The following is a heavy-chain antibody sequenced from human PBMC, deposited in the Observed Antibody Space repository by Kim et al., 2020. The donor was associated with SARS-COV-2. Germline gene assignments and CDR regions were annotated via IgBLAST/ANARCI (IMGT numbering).Heavy chain of an antibody. V-gene: IGHV5-10-1*01. CDR3: ARHPGRRYCSSTSCYNWFDP. CDR2: IDPSDSYT. CDR1: GYSFTSYW. D-gene: IGHD2-2*01. Sequence: AESLKISCKGSGYSFTSYWISWVRQMPGKGLEWMGRIDPSDSYTNYSPSFQGHVTISADKSISTAYLQWSSLKASDTAMYYCARHPGRRYCSSTSCYNWFDPWGQGTLVTVSS. J-gene: IGHJ5*02.